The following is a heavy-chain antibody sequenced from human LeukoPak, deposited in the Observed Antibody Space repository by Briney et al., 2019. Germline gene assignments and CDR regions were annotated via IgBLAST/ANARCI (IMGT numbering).Heavy chain of an antibody. CDR1: GYTFTGYY. V-gene: IGHV1-2*06. D-gene: IGHD3-10*01. CDR2: INPNSGGT. J-gene: IGHJ5*02. CDR3: AREPMVRDFNWFDP. Sequence: ASVKVSCKASGYTFTGYYLHWVRQAPGQGLEWMGRINPNSGGTNYAQKFQGRVTMTTDTSISTAYMELNRLTSDDTAVYYYAREPMVRDFNWFDPWGQGTLVTVSS.